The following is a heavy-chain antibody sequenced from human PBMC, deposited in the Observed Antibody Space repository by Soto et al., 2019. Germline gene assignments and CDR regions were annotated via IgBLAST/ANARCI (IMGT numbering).Heavy chain of an antibody. V-gene: IGHV1-69*15. J-gene: IGHJ5*02. D-gene: IGHD5-12*01. CDR1: GGTFSNYA. CDR3: AKDGGADGYCGKWLDP. Sequence: QVQLVQSGAEVKKPGSSVKVSCKASGGTFSNYAISWVRQAPGQGLDWVARIIPIFGTTNVAQKFQGRVTITADESTTTAYMERSGLRSDDTAVYYCAKDGGADGYCGKWLDPWGQGTLVTVSS. CDR2: IIPIFGTT.